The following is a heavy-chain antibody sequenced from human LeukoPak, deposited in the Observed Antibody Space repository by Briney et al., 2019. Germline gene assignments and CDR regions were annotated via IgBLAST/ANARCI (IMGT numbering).Heavy chain of an antibody. Sequence: ASVKVSCKASGYTFSGYYIHWVRQAPGQGLEYMGRINPNSGDTDYVQKFRGRVTMTRDTSITTAYMELSRLTSDDTAVYYCAKLSTSVTPGQACWGQGALVTVSS. CDR1: GYTFSGYY. CDR2: INPNSGDT. V-gene: IGHV1-2*06. CDR3: AKLSTSVTPGQAC. D-gene: IGHD4-17*01. J-gene: IGHJ4*02.